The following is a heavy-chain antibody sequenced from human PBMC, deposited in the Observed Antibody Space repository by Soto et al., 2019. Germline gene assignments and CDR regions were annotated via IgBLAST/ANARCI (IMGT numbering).Heavy chain of an antibody. Sequence: PGGSLRLSCAASGFTLSTYNMNWVRQAPGKGLEWVSYISYSGTTIYYADSVKGRVTISRDNAKNSVYLQMNSLRAEDTAVYYCARDMGYTSGWHVFDYWGQGTLVTVYS. CDR3: ARDMGYTSGWHVFDY. D-gene: IGHD6-19*01. CDR1: GFTLSTYN. J-gene: IGHJ4*02. V-gene: IGHV3-48*01. CDR2: ISYSGTTI.